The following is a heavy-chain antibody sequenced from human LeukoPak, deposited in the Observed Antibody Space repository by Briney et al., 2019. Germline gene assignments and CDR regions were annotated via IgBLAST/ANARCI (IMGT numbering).Heavy chain of an antibody. Sequence: ASVKVSCKSSGYTFTSYGITWLRQAPGLGLEWMGWISPYNGNTNFAQKFQDRVSMSTDTTTSTAYMELRSLASDDTAVYYCAREGSGSGRVRWCDPWAQRTVDSVSS. D-gene: IGHD6-19*01. CDR3: AREGSGSGRVRWCDP. J-gene: IGHJ5*02. CDR1: GYTFTSYG. V-gene: IGHV1-18*01. CDR2: ISPYNGNT.